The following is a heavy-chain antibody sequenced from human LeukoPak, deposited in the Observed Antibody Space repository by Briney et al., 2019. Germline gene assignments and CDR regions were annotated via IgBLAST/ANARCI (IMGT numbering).Heavy chain of an antibody. CDR1: GFTFSNAW. V-gene: IGHV3-15*01. J-gene: IGHJ4*02. CDR2: IKSKTDGGTT. D-gene: IGHD3-22*01. CDR3: TTADDSSGYYYPADPFDY. Sequence: GGSLRLSCAASGFTFSNAWMSWVRQAPGKGLEWVGRIKSKTDGGTTDYAAPVKGRFTISRDDSKNTLYLQMNSLKTEDTAVYYCTTADDSSGYYYPADPFDYWGPGTLVTVSS.